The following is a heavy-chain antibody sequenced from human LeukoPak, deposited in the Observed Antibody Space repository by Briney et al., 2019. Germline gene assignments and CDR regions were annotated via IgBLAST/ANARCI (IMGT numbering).Heavy chain of an antibody. D-gene: IGHD3-10*01. CDR1: GCTFSNYA. CDR2: IIPIFGTT. Sequence: SVKVSCEASGCTFSNYAINWVRQAPGQGLEWMGGIIPIFGTTNHAQKFQGRVRITADKSTSTAYLELSSLRSEDTAVYYCARPRFPYYRLSGADYQYMDVWGKGTTVTVSS. CDR3: ARPRFPYYRLSGADYQYMDV. V-gene: IGHV1-69*06. J-gene: IGHJ6*03.